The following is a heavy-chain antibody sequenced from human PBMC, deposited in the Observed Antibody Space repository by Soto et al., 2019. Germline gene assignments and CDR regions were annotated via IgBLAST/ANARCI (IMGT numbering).Heavy chain of an antibody. CDR3: AGHLAHYFDY. CDR2: IYPGNSDT. J-gene: IGHJ4*02. V-gene: IGHV5-51*01. Sequence: GESLKISCKGSGYTFTTKWIGWVRQMPGKGLEWMGLIYPGNSDTRYSPSFQGQVTISADKSTSTAYLQWSSLKASDTAMYYCAGHLAHYFDYWGQGSLVTVSS. CDR1: GYTFTTKW.